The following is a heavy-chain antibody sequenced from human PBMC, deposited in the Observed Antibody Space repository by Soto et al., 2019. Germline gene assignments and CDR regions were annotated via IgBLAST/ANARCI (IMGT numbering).Heavy chain of an antibody. CDR1: GFTFSSYA. V-gene: IGHV3-23*01. Sequence: EVQLLESGGGLVQPGGSLRLSCAASGFTFSSYAMSWVRQAPGKGLEWVSAISGSGGSTYYADSVKGRFTISRDNSKNPLYLQMNSLRAEDTAVYYCAKAYYYGSGSYYFSEAYYYYYYMDVWGKGTTVTVSS. D-gene: IGHD3-10*01. J-gene: IGHJ6*03. CDR3: AKAYYYGSGSYYFSEAYYYYYYMDV. CDR2: ISGSGGST.